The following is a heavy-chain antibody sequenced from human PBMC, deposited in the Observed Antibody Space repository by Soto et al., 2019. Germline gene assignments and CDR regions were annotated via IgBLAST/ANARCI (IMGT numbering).Heavy chain of an antibody. CDR2: IYYSGST. J-gene: IGHJ5*02. V-gene: IGHV4-59*01. Sequence: SETLSLTCTVSGGSISSYYWSWIRQPPGKGLEWIGYIYYSGSTNYNPSLKSRVTISVDTSKNQFSLKLSSVTAADTAVYYCARKLGVGGWFDPWGQGTLVTVSS. CDR3: ARKLGVGGWFDP. D-gene: IGHD7-27*01. CDR1: GGSISSYY.